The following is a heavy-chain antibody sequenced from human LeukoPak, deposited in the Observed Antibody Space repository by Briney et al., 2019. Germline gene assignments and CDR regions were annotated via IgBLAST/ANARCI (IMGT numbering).Heavy chain of an antibody. CDR3: ARWAVRGLNDY. CDR2: INPSGGST. D-gene: IGHD3-10*01. CDR1: GYTFSSYG. J-gene: IGHJ4*02. V-gene: IGHV1-46*01. Sequence: ASVKVSCKASGYTFSSYGISWVRQAPGQGLEWMGIINPSGGSTSYAQKFQGRVTMTSDMSTSTVYMELSSLRSEDTAVYYCARWAVRGLNDYWGQGTLVTVSS.